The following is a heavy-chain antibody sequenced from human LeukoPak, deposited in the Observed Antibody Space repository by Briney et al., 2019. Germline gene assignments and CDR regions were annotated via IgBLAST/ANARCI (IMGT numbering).Heavy chain of an antibody. CDR3: ARNLLVIAAADWFDP. Sequence: SETLSLTCTVSGGSISSGGYYWSWIRQHPGKGLEWIGEINHSGSTNYNPSLKSRVTISVDTSKNQFSLKLSSVTAADTAVYYCARNLLVIAAADWFDPWGQGTLVTVSS. J-gene: IGHJ5*02. V-gene: IGHV4-39*01. CDR1: GGSISSGGYY. D-gene: IGHD6-13*01. CDR2: INHSGST.